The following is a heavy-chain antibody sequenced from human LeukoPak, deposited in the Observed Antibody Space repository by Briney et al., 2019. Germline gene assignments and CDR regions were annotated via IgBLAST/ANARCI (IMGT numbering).Heavy chain of an antibody. CDR1: GGSISSYY. CDR2: IYTSGST. CDR3: ARDLRRFSLYGPSFDY. Sequence: SETLSLTCTVSGGSISSYYWSWIQQPAGKGLEWIGRIYTSGSTNYNPSLKSRVTMSVDTSKNQFSLKLSSVTAADTAVYYCARDLRRFSLYGPSFDYCGQGSLVTVSS. V-gene: IGHV4-4*07. D-gene: IGHD3-10*01. J-gene: IGHJ4*02.